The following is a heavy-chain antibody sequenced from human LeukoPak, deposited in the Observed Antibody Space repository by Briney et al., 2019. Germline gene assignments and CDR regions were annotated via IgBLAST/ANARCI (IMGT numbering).Heavy chain of an antibody. Sequence: GRSLRLSCAASGFTFSSYAMHWVRQAPGKGLEWVAVISYDGSNKYYADSVKGRFTISRDNSKNTLYPQMNSLRAEDTAVYYCARDVDQYSGSYYFDYWGQGTLVTVSS. V-gene: IGHV3-30*04. CDR2: ISYDGSNK. J-gene: IGHJ4*02. D-gene: IGHD1-26*01. CDR1: GFTFSSYA. CDR3: ARDVDQYSGSYYFDY.